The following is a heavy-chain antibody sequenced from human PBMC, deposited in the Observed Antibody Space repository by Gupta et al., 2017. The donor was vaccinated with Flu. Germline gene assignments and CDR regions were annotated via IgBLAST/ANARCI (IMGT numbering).Heavy chain of an antibody. Sequence: EVQLVESGGGLVKPGGSLRLSCAASGFTFINAWLSWVRQAPGKGLEWVGRIKTKTDGGTTDYAAPVTGRFTISRGDSKNTLDLPMNSLKPEDTAVYYCTTVGSTSANWGQGTRGTVAS. CDR2: IKTKTDGGTT. D-gene: IGHD2-2*01. CDR1: GFTFINAW. J-gene: IGHJ4*02. CDR3: TTVGSTSAN. V-gene: IGHV3-15*01.